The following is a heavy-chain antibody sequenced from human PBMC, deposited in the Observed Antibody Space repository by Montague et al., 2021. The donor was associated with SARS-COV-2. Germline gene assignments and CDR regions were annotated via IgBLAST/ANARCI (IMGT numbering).Heavy chain of an antibody. Sequence: SETLSLTCTVSGGSISSYFWSWIRQSPGKGLEWIGYFYHSGGTKYNPSLKGRVTISGDTSKNQFSLKLSSVTTADTAVYYCARSGAVPMDWGQGTLVTVSS. J-gene: IGHJ4*02. D-gene: IGHD3-10*01. CDR3: ARSGAVPMD. CDR2: FYHSGGT. V-gene: IGHV4-59*13. CDR1: GGSISSYF.